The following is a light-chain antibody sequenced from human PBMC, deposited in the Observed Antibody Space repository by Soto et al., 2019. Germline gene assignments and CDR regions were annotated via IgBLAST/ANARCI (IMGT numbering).Light chain of an antibody. CDR1: RSVSSN. J-gene: IGKJ2*01. V-gene: IGKV3-15*01. Sequence: EIVMTQSPATLSVSPGERATLSCRASRSVSSNLAWYQQKPGQAPSLLMYGASTSATGIPARFSGSGSGTEFTLTISSLQSEDFAGYYCQQYNNWPPYTFGQGTKLEIK. CDR3: QQYNNWPPYT. CDR2: GAS.